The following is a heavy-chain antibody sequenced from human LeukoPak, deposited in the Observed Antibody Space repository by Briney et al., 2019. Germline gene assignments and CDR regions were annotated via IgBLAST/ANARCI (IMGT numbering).Heavy chain of an antibody. CDR3: ARIAGDYHDPTGYFRRWFDP. Sequence: SETLSLTCTVSGGSISSGSYYWSWLRQPPGKEPEWIGYVYYSGGTNYKPSLSGRVTISVDSSKNQFSLKLNSVTAADTAVYYCARIAGDYHDPTGYFRRWFDPWGQGTLVTVSS. CDR2: VYYSGGT. V-gene: IGHV4-61*01. CDR1: GGSISSGSYY. D-gene: IGHD3-22*01. J-gene: IGHJ5*02.